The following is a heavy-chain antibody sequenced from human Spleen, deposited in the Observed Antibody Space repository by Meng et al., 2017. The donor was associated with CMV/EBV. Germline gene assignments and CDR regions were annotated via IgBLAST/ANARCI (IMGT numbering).Heavy chain of an antibody. V-gene: IGHV4-34*01. CDR1: GGSFSGYY. Sequence: QVQLQEWGAGLLKPSEHLSLTFAVYGGSFSGYYWSWTRQPPGKGLEWIGEINHSGSTNYNPSLKSRVTISVDTSKNQFSLKLSSVTAADTAVYYCARSRIVGVYIPYGYWGQGTLVTVSS. CDR3: ARSRIVGVYIPYGY. J-gene: IGHJ4*02. CDR2: INHSGST. D-gene: IGHD1-26*01.